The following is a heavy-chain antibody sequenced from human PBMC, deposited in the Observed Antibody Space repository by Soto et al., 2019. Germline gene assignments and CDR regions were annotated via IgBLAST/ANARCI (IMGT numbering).Heavy chain of an antibody. V-gene: IGHV4-39*07. CDR3: ARGEVVALGY. CDR1: GGSISSSTYY. CDR2: FFIGGNT. D-gene: IGHD2-15*01. Sequence: PSETLSLTCTVSGGSISSSTYYWGWMRQPPGKGLEWIASFFIGGNTYYNPSLKSRVTISVDTSKNQFSLKLSSVTAADTAVYYCARGEVVALGYWGQGTLVTVSS. J-gene: IGHJ4*02.